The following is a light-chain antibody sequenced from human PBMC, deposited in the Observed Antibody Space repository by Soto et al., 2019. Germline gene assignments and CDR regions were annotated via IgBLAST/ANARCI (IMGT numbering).Light chain of an antibody. CDR1: QSLSGRY. CDR2: GAS. Sequence: DTMLTQSPGTLALSPGEGATLSCRASQSLSGRYLAWYQQKPGQAPRLLIYGASTRATDIPDRFSGSGSGTDFTLTISRLEPEDFAVYYCQQYDSSPRTFGQGTKVEI. J-gene: IGKJ1*01. CDR3: QQYDSSPRT. V-gene: IGKV3-20*01.